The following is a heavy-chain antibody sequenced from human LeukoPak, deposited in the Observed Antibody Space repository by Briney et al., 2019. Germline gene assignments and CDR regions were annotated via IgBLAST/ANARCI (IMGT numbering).Heavy chain of an antibody. V-gene: IGHV6-1*01. CDR1: GDSVSSNSAA. CDR3: AREATYYYERSGYYLFDD. D-gene: IGHD3-22*01. J-gene: IGHJ4*02. Sequence: SQTLSLTCAISGDSVSSNSAAWNWIRQSPSRGLEWLGRTYYRSKWYNDYAVSVKSRITINPDTSKNQFSLPLNSVTPEDTAVYYCAREATYYYERSGYYLFDDWSQGTLVTVSS. CDR2: TYYRSKWYN.